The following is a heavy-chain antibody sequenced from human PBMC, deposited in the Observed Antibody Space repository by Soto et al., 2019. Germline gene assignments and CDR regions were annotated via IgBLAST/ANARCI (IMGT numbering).Heavy chain of an antibody. V-gene: IGHV3-30-3*01. Sequence: GGSLRLSCAASGFTFSSYAMHWVRQAPGKGLEWVAVISYDGSNKYYADSVKGRFTISRDNSKNTLYLQMNSLRAEDTAVYYCARSNLGTYYGMDVWGQGTTVTVSS. J-gene: IGHJ6*02. CDR1: GFTFSSYA. CDR2: ISYDGSNK. D-gene: IGHD3-16*01. CDR3: ARSNLGTYYGMDV.